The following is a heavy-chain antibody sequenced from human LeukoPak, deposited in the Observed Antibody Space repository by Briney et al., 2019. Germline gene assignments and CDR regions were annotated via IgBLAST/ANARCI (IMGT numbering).Heavy chain of an antibody. CDR3: ASGHYDYVWGSYRETLPHYFDY. V-gene: IGHV1-69*06. J-gene: IGHJ4*02. D-gene: IGHD3-16*02. Sequence: ASVKVSCKASGDTFITYAFSWVRQAPGQGLEWMGGVIPIFNTTNYAQNFQGRVTITADKSTTTAYMEPSSLRSEDTAVYYCASGHYDYVWGSYRETLPHYFDYWGQGTLVTVSS. CDR1: GDTFITYA. CDR2: VIPIFNTT.